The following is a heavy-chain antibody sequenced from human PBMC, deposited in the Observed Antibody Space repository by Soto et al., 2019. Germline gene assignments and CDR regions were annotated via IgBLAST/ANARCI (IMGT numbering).Heavy chain of an antibody. D-gene: IGHD6-6*01. Sequence: ETLSLTCTVSGGSISSSSYYWGWIRQPPGKGLEWIGSIYYSGSTYYNPSLKSRVTISVDTSKNQFSLKLSSVTAADTAVYYCAKMSIAARLYYYYGMDVWGQGTTVPAS. CDR3: AKMSIAARLYYYYGMDV. CDR2: IYYSGST. V-gene: IGHV4-39*01. CDR1: GGSISSSSYY. J-gene: IGHJ6*02.